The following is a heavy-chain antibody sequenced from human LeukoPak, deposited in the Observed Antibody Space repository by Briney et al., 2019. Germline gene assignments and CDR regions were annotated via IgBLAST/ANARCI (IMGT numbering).Heavy chain of an antibody. CDR1: GFTFSSYG. J-gene: IGHJ4*02. Sequence: GGSLRLSCAASGFTFSSYGMHWVRQAPGKGLEWVAVIWYDGSNKYYADSVKGRYTISRDNSKNTLYLQMNSLRAEDTAVYYCARDPDVDTAMGLYDYWGQGTLVTVSS. CDR2: IWYDGSNK. CDR3: ARDPDVDTAMGLYDY. V-gene: IGHV3-33*01. D-gene: IGHD5-18*01.